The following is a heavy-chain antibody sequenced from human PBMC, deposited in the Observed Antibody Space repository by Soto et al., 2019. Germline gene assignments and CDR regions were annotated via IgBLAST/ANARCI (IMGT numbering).Heavy chain of an antibody. CDR2: INPNSGGT. CDR3: ARALSGYDFWSGYPNWFDP. J-gene: IGHJ5*02. CDR1: GYTFTVYY. D-gene: IGHD3-3*01. Sequence: ASVKVSCKASGYTFTVYYMHWVRQAPGQGLEWMGWINPNSGGTNYAQKFQGWVTMTRDTSISTAYMELSRLRSDDTAVYYCARALSGYDFWSGYPNWFDPWGQGTLVTVSS. V-gene: IGHV1-2*04.